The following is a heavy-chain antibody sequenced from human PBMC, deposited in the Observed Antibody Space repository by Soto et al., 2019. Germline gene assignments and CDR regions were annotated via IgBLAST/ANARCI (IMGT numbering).Heavy chain of an antibody. J-gene: IGHJ5*02. CDR2: ISHDGINK. D-gene: IGHD6-19*01. V-gene: IGHV3-30-3*01. Sequence: QVRLVESGGGVVQPGRSLRLSCTASGFSFSSYAMYWVRQPPGKGLEWVAVISHDGINKHYADSVKGRVTVSRDNSNHSLDLQLNSLRGEDTAMYYCARDMYSSDYFVKWFELWGQGTLVTVSS. CDR1: GFSFSSYA. CDR3: ARDMYSSDYFVKWFEL.